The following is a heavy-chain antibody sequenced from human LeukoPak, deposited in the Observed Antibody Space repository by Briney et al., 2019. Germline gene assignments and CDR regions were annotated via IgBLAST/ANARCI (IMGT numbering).Heavy chain of an antibody. CDR2: ISYDGSNK. V-gene: IGHV3-30*18. Sequence: PGGSLRLSCAASGFTFSSYGMHWVRQAPGKGLEWVAVISYDGSNKYYADSVKGRFTISRDNSMNTLYLQMSSLRAEDTAVYYCAKDPRITMVRGVIISGMDVWGQGTTVTVSS. D-gene: IGHD3-10*01. CDR1: GFTFSSYG. CDR3: AKDPRITMVRGVIISGMDV. J-gene: IGHJ6*02.